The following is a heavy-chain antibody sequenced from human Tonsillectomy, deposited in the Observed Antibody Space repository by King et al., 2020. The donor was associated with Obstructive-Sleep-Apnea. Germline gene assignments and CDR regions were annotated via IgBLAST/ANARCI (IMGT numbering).Heavy chain of an antibody. CDR1: GFTFSSYG. Sequence: VQLVESGGGVVQPGRSLRLSCAASGFTFSSYGMHWVRQAPGKGLEWVAVISYDGSNKYYADSVKGRFTISRDNSKNTLYLQMNSLRAEDTAVYYCAKGAAVAGLYYYYYGMDVWGQGTTVTVSS. J-gene: IGHJ6*02. CDR2: ISYDGSNK. CDR3: AKGAAVAGLYYYYYGMDV. V-gene: IGHV3-30*18. D-gene: IGHD6-19*01.